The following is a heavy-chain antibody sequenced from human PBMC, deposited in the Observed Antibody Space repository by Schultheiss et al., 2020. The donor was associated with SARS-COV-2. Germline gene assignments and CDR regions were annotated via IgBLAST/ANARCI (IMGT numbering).Heavy chain of an antibody. CDR1: GFTFDDYT. Sequence: GGSLRLSCAASGFTFDDYTMHWVRQAPGKGLEWVSLISWDGGSTYYADSVKGRFTISRHNSINSLYLQMNSLRTEDTAVYYCAKRDSSSNAFDIWGQGTMVTVSS. D-gene: IGHD6-6*01. V-gene: IGHV3-43*01. CDR2: ISWDGGST. J-gene: IGHJ3*02. CDR3: AKRDSSSNAFDI.